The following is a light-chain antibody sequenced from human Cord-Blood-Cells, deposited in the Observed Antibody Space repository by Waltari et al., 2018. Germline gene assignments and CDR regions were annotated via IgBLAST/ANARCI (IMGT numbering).Light chain of an antibody. CDR3: LSADSSGTYWV. V-gene: IGLV3-16*01. J-gene: IGLJ3*02. CDR2: KDS. CDR1: ALPKKD. Sequence: SYELTQPPSVSVSLGQMARITCSGEALPKKDAYWYQQKPGEFPVLVIYKDSERPSGTPERFSGSSSGTIVTLTISGVKAEDEADYYCLSADSSGTYWVFGGGTKLTVL.